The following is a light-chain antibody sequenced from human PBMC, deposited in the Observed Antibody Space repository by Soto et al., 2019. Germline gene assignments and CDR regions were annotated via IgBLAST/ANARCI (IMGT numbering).Light chain of an antibody. CDR1: SSNIGAGYD. V-gene: IGLV1-40*01. Sequence: QSVLTQPPSVSGAPGQRVTISCTGSSSNIGAGYDVHWYQQLPGTAPKLLIYGSSNRPSGVPVRFSGSKSGTSASLAITGLQAEDEADYYCQSYDSSLSAYVVFGGGTKLTVL. J-gene: IGLJ2*01. CDR3: QSYDSSLSAYVV. CDR2: GSS.